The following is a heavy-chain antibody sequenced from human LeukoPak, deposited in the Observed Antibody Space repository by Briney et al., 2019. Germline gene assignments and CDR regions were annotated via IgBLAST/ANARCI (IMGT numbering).Heavy chain of an antibody. J-gene: IGHJ3*02. CDR2: ISYSSSFI. CDR1: GFTFNSYS. V-gene: IGHV3-21*04. Sequence: PGGSLRLSCAASGFTFNSYSMSRVRQAPGKGLEWVSFISYSSSFIYYADSVKGRFTISRDNAKNSLYLQMNSLRAEDTAVYYCARDRSSSLPHDAFDIWGQGTMVTVSS. D-gene: IGHD6-13*01. CDR3: ARDRSSSLPHDAFDI.